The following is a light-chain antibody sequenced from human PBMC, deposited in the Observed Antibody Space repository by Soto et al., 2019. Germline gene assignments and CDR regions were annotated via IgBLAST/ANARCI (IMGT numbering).Light chain of an antibody. V-gene: IGKV3-11*01. J-gene: IGKJ1*01. Sequence: IVLTQSPVTLALSPGESAVVSCRASQSVSTSLAWYQHKPGQAPRLFIYDASKRAPGIPARFTGSGSGTDFTLTISSLEPEDIAVYYCQVRDVWPSFGQGTKVDI. CDR2: DAS. CDR1: QSVSTS. CDR3: QVRDVWPS.